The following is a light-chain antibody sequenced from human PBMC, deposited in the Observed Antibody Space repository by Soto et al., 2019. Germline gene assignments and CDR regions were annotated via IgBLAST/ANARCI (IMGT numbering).Light chain of an antibody. CDR3: QPRSNWPPT. Sequence: EIVLTQSPATLSLSPGERATLSCRASQSVSSYLAWYQQKPGQAPRLLIYDASNRATGIPARCSGSGSGTDFTLTISSLEPEDFAVYYCQPRSNWPPTFGQGTKVEIK. CDR2: DAS. V-gene: IGKV3-11*01. CDR1: QSVSSY. J-gene: IGKJ1*01.